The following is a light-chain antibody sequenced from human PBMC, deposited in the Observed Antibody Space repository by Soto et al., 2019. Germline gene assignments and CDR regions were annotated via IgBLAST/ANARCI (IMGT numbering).Light chain of an antibody. CDR3: QQYGSAPRT. J-gene: IGKJ1*01. V-gene: IGKV3-20*01. CDR1: QSVSSSY. CDR2: GAS. Sequence: EVELTQSPGTLSLSPGERATLSCRASQSVSSSYLAWYQQKPGQAPRLLIYGASSRATGIPDRFSGSGSGTDFTLTISRLEPEDFAVYYCQQYGSAPRTLGQGTKVETK.